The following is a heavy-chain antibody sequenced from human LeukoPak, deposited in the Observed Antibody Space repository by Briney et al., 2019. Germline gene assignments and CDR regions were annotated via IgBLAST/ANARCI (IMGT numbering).Heavy chain of an antibody. CDR2: IYPGDSDT. Sequence: GESLKISCKGSGYSFTSYWIGWVRQMPGKGLEWMGIIYPGDSDTRYGPSFQGQVTISADKSISTAYLQWSSLKASDTAMYSCARGVLGYYYYYYMDVWGKGTTVTVSS. J-gene: IGHJ6*03. CDR3: ARGVLGYYYYYYMDV. CDR1: GYSFTSYW. V-gene: IGHV5-51*01. D-gene: IGHD3-10*01.